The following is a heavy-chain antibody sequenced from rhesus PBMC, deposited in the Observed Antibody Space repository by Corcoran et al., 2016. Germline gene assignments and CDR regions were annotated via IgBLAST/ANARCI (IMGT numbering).Heavy chain of an antibody. Sequence: DVQLVESGGGLVKPGGSLRLSCVASGFTFSSYEMHWVRQAPGKGLEWVSVISEIGGTRSYADSVKGRVTISRDNAKNALFLQMNSLRAEDTAVYYCTSGYSGSWNSLPWGQGVLVTVSS. CDR3: TSGYSGSWNSLP. CDR1: GFTFSSYE. D-gene: IGHD6-25*01. J-gene: IGHJ4*01. V-gene: IGHV3-100*02. CDR2: ISEIGGTR.